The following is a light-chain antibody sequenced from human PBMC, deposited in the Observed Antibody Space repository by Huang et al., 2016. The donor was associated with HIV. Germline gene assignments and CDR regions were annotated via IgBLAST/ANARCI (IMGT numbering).Light chain of an antibody. Sequence: ENLMTQSPSTLSVSPGESATLSCRASQSVFKNLACYQQKPGQAPKLLIYGSSTRADGIPARFSGSGSGTDFSLTISSLLSEDFAVYYCQQYNTSPRTFGQGTKVEV. J-gene: IGKJ1*01. CDR3: QQYNTSPRT. V-gene: IGKV3-15*01. CDR2: GSS. CDR1: QSVFKN.